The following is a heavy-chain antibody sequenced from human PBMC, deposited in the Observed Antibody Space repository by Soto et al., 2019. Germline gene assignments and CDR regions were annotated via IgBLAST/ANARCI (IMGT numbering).Heavy chain of an antibody. CDR3: ARDGDIQGGPPPKNYAMDV. D-gene: IGHD5-12*01. V-gene: IGHV3-33*08. CDR2: IWYDGSNK. CDR1: GFTFRNFG. Sequence: QARLEESGGGVVQPGRSLRLSCSASGFTFRNFGFHWVRQAPGRGLEWVALIWYDGSNKYYEESLKGRVSISRDNSKNTLYLEMKSLRFEDTAVYYCARDGDIQGGPPPKNYAMDVWGQGTTVTVSS. J-gene: IGHJ6*02.